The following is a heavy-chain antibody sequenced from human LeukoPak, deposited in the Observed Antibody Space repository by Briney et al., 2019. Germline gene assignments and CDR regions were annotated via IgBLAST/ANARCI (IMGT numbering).Heavy chain of an antibody. CDR3: ARDRVIAATGTWIDY. J-gene: IGHJ4*02. Sequence: ASVKVSCKASGYTFTGYYMHWVRQAPGQGLEWMGWISAYNGDTNYAHKLQGRVTMTTDTFTSTVYMELRSLRSDDTAVYYCARDRVIAATGTWIDYWGQGTRVTVSS. D-gene: IGHD6-13*01. CDR1: GYTFTGYY. CDR2: ISAYNGDT. V-gene: IGHV1-18*04.